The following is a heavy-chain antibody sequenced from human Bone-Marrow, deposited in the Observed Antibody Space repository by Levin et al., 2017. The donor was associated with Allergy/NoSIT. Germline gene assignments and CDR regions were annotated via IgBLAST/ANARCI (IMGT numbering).Heavy chain of an antibody. D-gene: IGHD4-17*01. Sequence: ASVKVSCKVSGYSLTEFAMHWVRQAPGKGLEWMGGFLPEDGETIYAQKFQGRVTVTDDPSTNTAYMELSSLRSEDTAVYFCITYSKVTTYLNWFDPWGQGTLVIVSS. CDR1: GYSLTEFA. CDR2: FLPEDGET. CDR3: ITYSKVTTYLNWFDP. V-gene: IGHV1-24*01. J-gene: IGHJ5*02.